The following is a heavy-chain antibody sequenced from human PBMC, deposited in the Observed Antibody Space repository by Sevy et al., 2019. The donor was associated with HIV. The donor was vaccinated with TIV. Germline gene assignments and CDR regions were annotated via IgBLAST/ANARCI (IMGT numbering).Heavy chain of an antibody. J-gene: IGHJ4*02. D-gene: IGHD3-10*01. V-gene: IGHV3-23*01. CDR1: GFTFSSYA. CDR2: ISGSGGST. Sequence: GGSLRLSCAASGFTFSSYAMSWVRQAPGQGLEWVSAISGSGGSTYYADSVKGRFTISRDNSKNTLYLQMNSLRAEDTAVYYCAKPLATMVRGVIISLYYFDYWGQGTLVTVSS. CDR3: AKPLATMVRGVIISLYYFDY.